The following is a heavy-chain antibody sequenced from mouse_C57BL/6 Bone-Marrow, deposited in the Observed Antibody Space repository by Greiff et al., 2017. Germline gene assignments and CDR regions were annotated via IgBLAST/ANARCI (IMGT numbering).Heavy chain of an antibody. V-gene: IGHV1-18*01. CDR3: AKRDGSSYAWYFDV. J-gene: IGHJ1*03. CDR2: INPNNGGT. CDR1: GYTFTDYN. D-gene: IGHD1-1*01. Sequence: VQLQQSGPELVKPGASVKIPCKASGYTFTDYNMDWVKQSHGKSLEWIGDINPNNGGTIYNQKFKGKATLTVDKSSSTAYMELRSLTSEDTAVYYCAKRDGSSYAWYFDVWGTGTTVTVSS.